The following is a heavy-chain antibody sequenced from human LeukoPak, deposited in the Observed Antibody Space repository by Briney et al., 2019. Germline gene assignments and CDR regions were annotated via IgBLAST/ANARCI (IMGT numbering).Heavy chain of an antibody. CDR1: GGSISSSSYY. CDR2: IYYSGST. D-gene: IGHD3-10*01. Sequence: PSETLSLTCTVSGGSISSSSYYWGWLGQRPGRGVGRIGGIYYSGSTYYNPSLTRRVTISIDPSNNPFSLTLSSVTAAAPALYYCASPLGLVGYWGQGTLVTVSS. J-gene: IGHJ4*02. CDR3: ASPLGLVGY. V-gene: IGHV4-39*01.